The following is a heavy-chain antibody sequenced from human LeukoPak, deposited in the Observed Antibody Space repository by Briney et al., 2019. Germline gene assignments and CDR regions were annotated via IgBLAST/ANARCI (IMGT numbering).Heavy chain of an antibody. CDR1: GYTFTSYG. V-gene: IGHV1-18*01. D-gene: IGHD2-2*01. CDR2: ISAYNGNT. J-gene: IGHJ6*03. Sequence: GASVKVSCKASGYTFTSYGISWVRQAPGQGLEWMGWISAYNGNTNYAQKLQGRVTMTTDTSTSTAYMELRSQRSDDTAVYYCARVGYCSSTSCRRAYYYYYYMDVWGKGTTVTVSS. CDR3: ARVGYCSSTSCRRAYYYYYYMDV.